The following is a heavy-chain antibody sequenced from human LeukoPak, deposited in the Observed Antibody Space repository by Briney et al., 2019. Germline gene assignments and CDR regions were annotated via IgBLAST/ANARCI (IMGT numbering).Heavy chain of an antibody. Sequence: SETLSLSCAVYGESFRAYYWTWLRQPPGKGLEWIGEISHSGSTNYNPSLKSRVTISVDTSKNQFSLKLSSVTAADTAVYYCARGSSGYYYDMAFDIWGQGTMVTVSS. J-gene: IGHJ3*02. CDR1: GESFRAYY. D-gene: IGHD3-22*01. CDR2: ISHSGST. CDR3: ARGSSGYYYDMAFDI. V-gene: IGHV4-34*01.